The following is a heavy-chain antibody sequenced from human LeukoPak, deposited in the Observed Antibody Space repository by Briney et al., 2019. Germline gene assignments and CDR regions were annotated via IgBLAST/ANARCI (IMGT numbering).Heavy chain of an antibody. CDR3: ARGTQLNAFDI. J-gene: IGHJ3*02. D-gene: IGHD6-13*01. CDR1: GFTFSSYE. Sequence: TGGSLRLSCAASGFTFSSYEMNWVRQAPGKGLEWVSYISSSGSTIYYADSVKGRFTISRDNAKNSLYLQMNSLRADDTAVYYCARGTQLNAFDIWGQGTMVTVSS. V-gene: IGHV3-48*03. CDR2: ISSSGSTI.